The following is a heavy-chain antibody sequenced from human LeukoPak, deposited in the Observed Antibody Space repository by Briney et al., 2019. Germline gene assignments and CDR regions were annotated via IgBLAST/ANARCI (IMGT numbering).Heavy chain of an antibody. J-gene: IGHJ6*03. D-gene: IGHD2-2*01. V-gene: IGHV3-48*01. CDR1: GFTFSSYS. CDR2: ISSSSSTI. Sequence: GGSLRLSCAASGFTFSSYSMNWVRQAPGKGLEWVSYISSSSSTIYYADSVKGRFTISRDNAKNSLYLQMNSLRAEDTAVYYCARHSTTYYYYYMDVWAKGPRSPSP. CDR3: ARHSTTYYYYYMDV.